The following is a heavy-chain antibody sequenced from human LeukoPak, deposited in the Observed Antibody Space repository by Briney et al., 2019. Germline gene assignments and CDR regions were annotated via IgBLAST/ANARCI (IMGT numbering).Heavy chain of an antibody. CDR2: IRSSSSI. V-gene: IGHV3-69-1*01. CDR1: GFIFSASG. D-gene: IGHD3-9*01. Sequence: GGSLRLSCAASGFIFSASGMSWVRQIPGKGLEWVCSIRSSSSIYYADSVKGRFTISRDNSKNSLYLHMSSLRVEDTAFYYCAKGNEILTLWGRGTLVTVSS. J-gene: IGHJ4*02. CDR3: AKGNEILTL.